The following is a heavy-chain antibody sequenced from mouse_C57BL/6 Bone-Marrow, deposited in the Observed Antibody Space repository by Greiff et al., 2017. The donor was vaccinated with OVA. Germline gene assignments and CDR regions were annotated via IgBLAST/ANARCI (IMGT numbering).Heavy chain of an antibody. CDR3: ARQLDFDY. CDR2: IFPGSGST. D-gene: IGHD3-1*01. Sequence: VQLQQSGPELVKPGASVKISCKASGCTFTDFYINWVKQRPGRGLERIGWIFPGSGSTYYNEKFTGKATRTVEKSSSTTYMLLSSLTSEDSAVYFCARQLDFDYWGQGTTLTVSS. J-gene: IGHJ2*01. CDR1: GCTFTDFY. V-gene: IGHV1-75*01.